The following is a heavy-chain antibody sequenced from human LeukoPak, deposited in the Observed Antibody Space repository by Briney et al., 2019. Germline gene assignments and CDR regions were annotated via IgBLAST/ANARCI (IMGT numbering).Heavy chain of an antibody. V-gene: IGHV3-74*01. D-gene: IGHD6-19*01. CDR1: GFTFSSYW. J-gene: IGHJ4*02. CDR3: ARALAVAGNYDY. Sequence: GGSLRLPCEASGFTFSSYWMHWVRHAPGKGLVWVSRISSDGSTITYADSVKGRFTISRDNAKNTLYLQMNSLRAEDTAVYCCARALAVAGNYDYWGQGALVTVSS. CDR2: ISSDGSTI.